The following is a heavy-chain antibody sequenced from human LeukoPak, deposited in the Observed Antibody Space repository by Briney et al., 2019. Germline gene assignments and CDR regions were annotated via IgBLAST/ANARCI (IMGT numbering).Heavy chain of an antibody. J-gene: IGHJ2*01. Sequence: SETLSLTCTVSGGSITSYYWSWIRQPPGKGLEWIGYIYYSGSTNYNPSLKSRVTISVDTSRNQFSLKLSSVTAADTAVYYCARRGANSASYSHFDLWGRGTLVTVSS. CDR3: ARRGANSASYSHFDL. V-gene: IGHV4-59*01. CDR1: GGSITSYY. D-gene: IGHD1-26*01. CDR2: IYYSGST.